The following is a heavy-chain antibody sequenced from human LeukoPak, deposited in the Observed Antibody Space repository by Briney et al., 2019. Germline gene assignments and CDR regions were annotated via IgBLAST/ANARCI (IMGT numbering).Heavy chain of an antibody. CDR3: ARGRFLEWPELWFDP. CDR2: IYYSGST. J-gene: IGHJ5*02. Sequence: SETLSLTCTVSGGSISSSSYYWGWIRQPPGKGLEWIGSIYYSGSTYYNPSLKSRVTISVDTSKNQFSLKLSSVTAADTAVYYCARGRFLEWPELWFDPWGQGTLVTVSS. CDR1: GGSISSSSYY. V-gene: IGHV4-39*07. D-gene: IGHD3-3*01.